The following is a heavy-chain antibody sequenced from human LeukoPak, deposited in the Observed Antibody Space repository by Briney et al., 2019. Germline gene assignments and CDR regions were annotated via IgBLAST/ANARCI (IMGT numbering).Heavy chain of an antibody. Sequence: GGSLRLSCAASGFTFDDYAMHWVRQAPGKGLEWVSLISWDGGSSYYADSVKGRFTISRDNSKNSLYLQMNSLRVEDTALYYCAKGRGYSSSWTSFDYWGQGTLVTVSS. V-gene: IGHV3-43D*03. D-gene: IGHD6-13*01. J-gene: IGHJ4*02. CDR1: GFTFDDYA. CDR2: ISWDGGSS. CDR3: AKGRGYSSSWTSFDY.